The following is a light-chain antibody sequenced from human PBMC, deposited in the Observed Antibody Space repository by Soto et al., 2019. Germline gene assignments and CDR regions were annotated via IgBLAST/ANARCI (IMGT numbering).Light chain of an antibody. Sequence: SVWTHSHSTLSVSPGERATLSWRASQSVSSNLAWYQQKPGLAPRLLIYDASSRATGIPDRFSGSGSGTDFTLTISRLEPEDFAVYYCQQYGSSPRTFGQGTKV. CDR1: QSVSSN. CDR3: QQYGSSPRT. J-gene: IGKJ1*01. CDR2: DAS. V-gene: IGKV3D-20*01.